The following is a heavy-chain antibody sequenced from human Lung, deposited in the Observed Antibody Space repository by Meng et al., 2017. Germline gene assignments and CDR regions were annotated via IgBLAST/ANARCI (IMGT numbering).Heavy chain of an antibody. Sequence: VLLVQSGLEVKKPGASAKVSCKASGYTFTIYGISWLRHAPGQGLEWMGWIDPGNGNRDFAEKFQDRLTMSNDTSSSTVYMELTRLTSDDTAVYYCARDRQWLFDYWGQGALVTVSS. CDR3: ARDRQWLFDY. V-gene: IGHV1-18*01. CDR2: IDPGNGNR. D-gene: IGHD6-19*01. J-gene: IGHJ4*02. CDR1: GYTFTIYG.